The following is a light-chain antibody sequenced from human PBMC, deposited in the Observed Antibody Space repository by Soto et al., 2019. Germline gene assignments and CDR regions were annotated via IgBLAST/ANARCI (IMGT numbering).Light chain of an antibody. V-gene: IGLV6-57*01. CDR3: QSYDTSNPIV. Sequence: NFMLTQPHSVSESPGKTVTISCTRSSGSIGSSYVQWYQQRPGSSPTTVIFEDNQRPTRVPVRFSGSIDSSSNSASLVISGLRTEDEADYYCQSYDTSNPIVFGGGTKLTVL. CDR2: EDN. J-gene: IGLJ3*02. CDR1: SGSIGSSY.